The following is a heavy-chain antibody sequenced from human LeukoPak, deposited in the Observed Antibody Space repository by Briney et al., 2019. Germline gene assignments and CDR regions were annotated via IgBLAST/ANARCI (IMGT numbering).Heavy chain of an antibody. V-gene: IGHV3-30*03. CDR2: ISYDGSNK. D-gene: IGHD6-19*01. Sequence: GGSLRLSCAASGFTFSSYGMHWVRQAPGKGLEWVAVISYDGSNKYYADSVKGRFTISRDNSKNTLYLQMNSLRAEDTAVYYCASSSGWYVDWGQGTLVTVSS. CDR1: GFTFSSYG. CDR3: ASSSGWYVD. J-gene: IGHJ4*02.